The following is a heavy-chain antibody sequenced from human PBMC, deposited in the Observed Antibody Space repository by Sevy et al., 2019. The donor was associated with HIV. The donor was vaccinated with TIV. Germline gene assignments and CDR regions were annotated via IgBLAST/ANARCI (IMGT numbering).Heavy chain of an antibody. CDR1: GGSFSGYY. CDR2: INHSGST. CDR3: AISLGYCSGGSCYRGGRRIDY. Sequence: SETLSLTCAVYGGSFSGYYWSWIRQPPGKGLEWIGEINHSGSTNYNPSLKSRVTISVDTSKNQFSLKQSSVTAADTAVYYCAISLGYCSGGSCYRGGRRIDYWGQGTLVTVSS. J-gene: IGHJ4*02. V-gene: IGHV4-34*01. D-gene: IGHD2-15*01.